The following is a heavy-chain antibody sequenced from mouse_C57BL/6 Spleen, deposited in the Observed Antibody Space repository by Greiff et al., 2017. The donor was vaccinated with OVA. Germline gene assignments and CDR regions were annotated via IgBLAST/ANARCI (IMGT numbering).Heavy chain of an antibody. V-gene: IGHV14-1*01. J-gene: IGHJ4*01. Sequence: EVQLQQSGAELVRPGASVKLSCTASGFNIKDYYMHWVKQRPEQGLEWIGRIDPEDGDTEYAPKFQGKATMTADTSSNTAYLQLSSLTSEDTAVYYCTRIVATGYYARDYWGQGTSVTVSS. CDR1: GFNIKDYY. D-gene: IGHD1-1*01. CDR2: IDPEDGDT. CDR3: TRIVATGYYARDY.